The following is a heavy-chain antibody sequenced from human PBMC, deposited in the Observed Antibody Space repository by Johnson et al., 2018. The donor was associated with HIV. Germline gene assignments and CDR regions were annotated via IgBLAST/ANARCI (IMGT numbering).Heavy chain of an antibody. CDR1: GFTFSSYA. J-gene: IGHJ3*02. Sequence: VQLMESGGGLVQHGGSLRLSCAASGFTFSSYAMSWVRQAPGKGLEWVAFIRYDGSNKYYADSVKGRFTISRDNSKNTLYLQMNSLRAEDTAVYYCAKEGYSYGVVGFDIWGQGTMVTVSS. CDR3: AKEGYSYGVVGFDI. V-gene: IGHV3-30*02. D-gene: IGHD5-18*01. CDR2: IRYDGSNK.